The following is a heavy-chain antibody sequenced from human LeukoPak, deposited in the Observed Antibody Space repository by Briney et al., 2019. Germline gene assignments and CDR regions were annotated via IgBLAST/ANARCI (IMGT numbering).Heavy chain of an antibody. Sequence: GGSLRLSCAASGFTFSNAWMSWVRQAPGKGLEWVGRIKSKTDGGTTDYAAPVKGRFTISRDDSKNTLYLQMNSLRAEDTAVYYCAKDLEATTVTTVDYWGQGTLVTVSS. CDR2: IKSKTDGGTT. V-gene: IGHV3-15*01. D-gene: IGHD4-17*01. CDR1: GFTFSNAW. CDR3: AKDLEATTVTTVDY. J-gene: IGHJ4*02.